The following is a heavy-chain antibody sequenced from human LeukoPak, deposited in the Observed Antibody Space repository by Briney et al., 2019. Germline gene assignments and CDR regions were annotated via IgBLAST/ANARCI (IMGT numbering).Heavy chain of an antibody. Sequence: SETLSLTCTVSAGSITSYYWSCIRQLPRKVMEWVGYIYYTGSTYYNPSLKSRVTISVDTSKNQLSLKLSAVTAADTAVYYCAREGPRGGGNWAHDAFGMWGQGTMVTVSS. CDR1: AGSITSYY. CDR3: AREGPRGGGNWAHDAFGM. D-gene: IGHD1-1*01. V-gene: IGHV4-59*01. CDR2: IYYTGST. J-gene: IGHJ3*02.